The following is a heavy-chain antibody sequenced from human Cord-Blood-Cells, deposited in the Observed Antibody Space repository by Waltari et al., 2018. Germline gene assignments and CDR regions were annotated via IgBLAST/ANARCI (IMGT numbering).Heavy chain of an antibody. CDR2: INPSGGST. CDR1: GYTFTSHY. D-gene: IGHD6-19*01. V-gene: IGHV1-46*01. Sequence: QVQLVQSGAEVKKPGASAKVSCKASGYTFTSHYMHWVRQAPGQGLEWMGIINPSGGSTSYAQKFQGRVTMTRDTSTSTVYMELSSLRSEDTAVYYCARDMGSSGWYYWGQGTLVTVSS. J-gene: IGHJ4*02. CDR3: ARDMGSSGWYY.